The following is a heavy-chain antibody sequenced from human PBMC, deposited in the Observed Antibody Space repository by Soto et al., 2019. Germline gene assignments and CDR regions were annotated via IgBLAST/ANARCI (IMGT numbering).Heavy chain of an antibody. J-gene: IGHJ4*02. CDR2: IIPMFGTA. CDR3: ASGIQLWLRRINNGYSG. CDR1: GGTFSTYA. Sequence: QVQLVQSGAEVKKPESSVKVSCKAPGGTFSTYAISWVRQAPGQGLEWMGGIIPMFGTANYAQGFQDRVTITADESTNTVYMGLSSLRSDDTAVYFCASGIQLWLRRINNGYSGWGQGTLVTVSS. D-gene: IGHD5-18*01. V-gene: IGHV1-69*12.